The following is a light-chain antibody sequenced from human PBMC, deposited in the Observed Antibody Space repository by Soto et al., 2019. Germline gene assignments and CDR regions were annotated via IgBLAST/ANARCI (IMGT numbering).Light chain of an antibody. Sequence: QSVLTQPPSVSGAPGQRVTISCTGSSSNIGAGYDVHWYQQLPGTAPRLPIYVNSNRPSGVPDRFCGSKSGTSASLAITGLQAEDEVDYYCQSYDSSLSGSHVVFGGGTKLTVL. CDR1: SSNIGAGYD. CDR3: QSYDSSLSGSHVV. CDR2: VNS. V-gene: IGLV1-40*01. J-gene: IGLJ2*01.